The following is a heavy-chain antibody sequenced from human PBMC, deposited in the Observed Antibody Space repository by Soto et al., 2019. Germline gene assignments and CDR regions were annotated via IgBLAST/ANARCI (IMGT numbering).Heavy chain of an antibody. J-gene: IGHJ4*02. CDR3: AAGYDDSSGYYFFDY. CDR1: GFTFTSSA. Sequence: SVKVSCKASGFTFTSSAVQWVRQARGQRLEWIGWIVVGSGNTNYAQKFQERVAITRDMSTSTAYMELSSLRSEDTAVYYCAAGYDDSSGYYFFDYWGQGTLVTVSS. CDR2: IVVGSGNT. V-gene: IGHV1-58*01. D-gene: IGHD3-22*01.